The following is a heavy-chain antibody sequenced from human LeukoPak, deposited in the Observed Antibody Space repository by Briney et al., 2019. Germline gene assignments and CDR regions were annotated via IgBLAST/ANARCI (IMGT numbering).Heavy chain of an antibody. J-gene: IGHJ4*02. CDR3: AKDTLSSSCDY. CDR2: IRYEGSNK. Sequence: GGSLRLSCAASGFIFSSYGMHWVRQAPGKGLEWVAFIRYEGSNKYYADSVKGRFPISRDNSKNTLYLQMNSLRAEDTAVYYCAKDTLSSSCDYWGQGTLVTVSS. D-gene: IGHD6-6*01. CDR1: GFIFSSYG. V-gene: IGHV3-30*02.